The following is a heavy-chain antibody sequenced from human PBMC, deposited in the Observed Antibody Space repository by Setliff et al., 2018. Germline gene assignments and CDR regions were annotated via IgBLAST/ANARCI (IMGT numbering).Heavy chain of an antibody. CDR1: GFTFSRYW. J-gene: IGHJ4*02. CDR2: ISSSGSTI. V-gene: IGHV3-48*03. CDR3: ARGAYGDYYFDY. Sequence: GGSLRLSCAASGFTFSRYWMSWVRQAPGKGLEWVSYISSSGSTIYYADSVKGRFTISRDNAKNSLYLQMNSLRAEDTAVYYCARGAYGDYYFDYWGQGTLVTVSS. D-gene: IGHD4-17*01.